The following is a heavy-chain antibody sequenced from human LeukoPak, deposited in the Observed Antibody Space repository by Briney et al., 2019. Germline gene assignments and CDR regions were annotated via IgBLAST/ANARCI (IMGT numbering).Heavy chain of an antibody. CDR2: ISYDGSNK. Sequence: GESLRLSCAASGFTFSSYAMHWVRQAPGKGLEWVAVISYDGSNKYHTDSVQGRFTISRDNSKTTLYLQMNSLRAEDTAVYYCARDLDALYHFDYWGQGTLVTVSS. D-gene: IGHD2-2*02. V-gene: IGHV3-30-3*01. CDR1: GFTFSSYA. J-gene: IGHJ4*02. CDR3: ARDLDALYHFDY.